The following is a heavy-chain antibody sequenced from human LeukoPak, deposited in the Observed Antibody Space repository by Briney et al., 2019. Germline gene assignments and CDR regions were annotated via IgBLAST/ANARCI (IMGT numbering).Heavy chain of an antibody. CDR1: GFTFSSYW. Sequence: PGGSLRLACAASGFTFSSYWMHWVRQAPGKGLVWVSRINSDGSSTSYADSVKGRFTISRDNAKNTLYLQMNSLRAEDTAVYFYARDKGGMVPFDHWGQGTLVTVSS. D-gene: IGHD3-10*01. V-gene: IGHV3-74*01. J-gene: IGHJ4*02. CDR3: ARDKGGMVPFDH. CDR2: INSDGSST.